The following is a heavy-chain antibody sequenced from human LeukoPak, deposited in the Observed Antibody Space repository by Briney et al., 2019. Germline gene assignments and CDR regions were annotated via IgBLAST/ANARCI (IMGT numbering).Heavy chain of an antibody. CDR1: GGSIMTTNW. Sequence: PSGTLSLTCAVSGGSIMTTNWWSWVRQPPGKGLEWMGEVDLKGATNYNPSLESRVSMSIDTSNNQMSLKLTSVTAADTAFYYCTRESGAFSPFGFWGQGTLVTVSS. D-gene: IGHD1-26*01. V-gene: IGHV4-4*02. CDR2: VDLKGAT. CDR3: TRESGAFSPFGF. J-gene: IGHJ4*02.